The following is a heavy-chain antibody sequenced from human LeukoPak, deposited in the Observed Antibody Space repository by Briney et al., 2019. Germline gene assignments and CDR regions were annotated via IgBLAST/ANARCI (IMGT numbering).Heavy chain of an antibody. CDR1: GASISSYY. CDR2: IYYSGST. V-gene: IGHV4-59*08. J-gene: IGHJ4*02. CDR3: ARGGLGGITAYSNYLFDY. D-gene: IGHD4-11*01. Sequence: SETLSLTCTVSGASISSYYWSWIRQPPGEGLEWIGYIYYSGSTNYNPSLKSRVTISIDTSKNQFSLNLTSVTAADTAVYYCARGGLGGITAYSNYLFDYWGQGTLVTVSS.